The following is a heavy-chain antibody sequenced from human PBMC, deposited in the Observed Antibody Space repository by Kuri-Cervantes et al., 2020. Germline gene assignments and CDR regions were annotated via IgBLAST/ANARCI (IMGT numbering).Heavy chain of an antibody. J-gene: IGHJ5*02. Sequence: ASVKVSCKASGYIFTSHGITWVRQAPGQGLEWMGWISAYNGNTNYALKLQGRVTMTTDTSTNTAYMELSSLRSEDTAVYYCARGVRRPPLEYWFDPWGQGTLVTVSS. V-gene: IGHV1-18*01. CDR2: ISAYNGNT. CDR1: GYIFTSHG. D-gene: IGHD1-1*01. CDR3: ARGVRRPPLEYWFDP.